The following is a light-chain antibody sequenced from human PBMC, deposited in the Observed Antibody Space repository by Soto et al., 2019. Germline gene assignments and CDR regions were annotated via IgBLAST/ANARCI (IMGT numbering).Light chain of an antibody. J-gene: IGKJ1*01. Sequence: DIQMTQSPSTLSASVGDRVTITCRASQSISTWLAWYQQKPGKAPKFLIYRASILESGVPSRFSGSGSVTEFTLTISSLQPEDFATYYCQQYDSYSTTFGQGTKVEIK. V-gene: IGKV1-5*03. CDR2: RAS. CDR3: QQYDSYSTT. CDR1: QSISTW.